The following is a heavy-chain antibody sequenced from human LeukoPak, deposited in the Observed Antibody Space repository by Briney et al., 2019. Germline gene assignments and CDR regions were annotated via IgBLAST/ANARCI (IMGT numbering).Heavy chain of an antibody. V-gene: IGHV3-33*01. CDR1: GFTFSSYG. CDR2: IWYDGSNK. D-gene: IGHD4-23*01. CDR3: ARRMTTVVTDAFDI. J-gene: IGHJ3*02. Sequence: GGTLRLSCAASGFTFSSYGMHWVRQPPGKGLEWVAVIWYDGSNKYYADSVKGRFTISRDNSKNTLYLQMNSLGAEDTAVYYCARRMTTVVTDAFDIWGQGTMVTVSS.